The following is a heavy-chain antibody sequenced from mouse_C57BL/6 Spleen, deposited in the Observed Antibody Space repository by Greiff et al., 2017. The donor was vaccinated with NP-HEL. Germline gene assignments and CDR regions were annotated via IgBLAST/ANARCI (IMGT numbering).Heavy chain of an antibody. D-gene: IGHD2-2*01. CDR1: GFTFSSYA. Sequence: EVKVVESGEGLVKPGGSLKLSCAASGFTFSSYAMSWVRQTPEKRLEWVAYISSGGDYIYYADTVKGRFTISRDNARNTLYLQMSSLKSEDTAMYYCTRAGGYGYDGYAMDYWGQGTSVTVSS. J-gene: IGHJ4*01. V-gene: IGHV5-9-1*02. CDR2: ISSGGDYI. CDR3: TRAGGYGYDGYAMDY.